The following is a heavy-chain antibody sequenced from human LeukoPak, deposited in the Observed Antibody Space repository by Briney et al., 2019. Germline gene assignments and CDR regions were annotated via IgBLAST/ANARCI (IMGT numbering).Heavy chain of an antibody. CDR3: ARGVVIAPQTFDY. J-gene: IGHJ4*02. V-gene: IGHV4-39*07. Sequence: SETLSLTCTVSGGSISSSSYYWGWIRQAPGKGLEWIGNIYYRGNTYYKPSLKSRVTISVDTSKNQFSLKLSSVTAADTAVYYCARGVVIAPQTFDYWGQGTLVTVSS. CDR2: IYYRGNT. CDR1: GGSISSSSYY. D-gene: IGHD2-21*01.